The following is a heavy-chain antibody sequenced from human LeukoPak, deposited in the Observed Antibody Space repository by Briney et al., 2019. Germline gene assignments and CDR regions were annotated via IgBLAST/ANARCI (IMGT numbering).Heavy chain of an antibody. Sequence: GGSLRLSCAASGFTFNSYAMNWVRQAPGKGLEWVSGISGSGGNTYYADSVKGRFTISRDNSKNTLYLQMSSLRAEDTAVYYCARGSLGYYYMDVWGKGTTVTVSS. CDR2: ISGSGGNT. CDR3: ARGSLGYYYMDV. J-gene: IGHJ6*03. D-gene: IGHD1-26*01. V-gene: IGHV3-23*01. CDR1: GFTFNSYA.